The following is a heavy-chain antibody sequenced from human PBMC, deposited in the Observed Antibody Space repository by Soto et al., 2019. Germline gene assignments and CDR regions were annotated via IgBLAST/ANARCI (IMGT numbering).Heavy chain of an antibody. D-gene: IGHD1-1*01. CDR1: GSGFLFGNDA. V-gene: IGHV3-9*01. Sequence: PGGSLRLSCVVSGSGFLFGNDAIHWVRQGPGKGLERVSSISWNSGRIDYADSVKGRFTISRDNAKNSVSLEMNNVKIEDSALYYCATEVFTTTRDNLRYGVEVWGQGIAVTSP. CDR2: ISWNSGRI. CDR3: ATEVFTTTRDNLRYGVEV. J-gene: IGHJ6*02.